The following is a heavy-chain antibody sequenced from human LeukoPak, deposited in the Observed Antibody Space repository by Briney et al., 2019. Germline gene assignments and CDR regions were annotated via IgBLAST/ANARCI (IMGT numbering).Heavy chain of an antibody. J-gene: IGHJ3*02. D-gene: IGHD2-2*01. V-gene: IGHV1-69*13. CDR2: IIPIFGTA. Sequence: SVKVSCKASGGTFSSCAISWVRQAPGQGLEWMGGIIPIFGTANYAQKFQGRVTITADESTSTAYMELSSLRSEDTAVYYCADSAKIGYCSSTSCYGAFDIWGQGTMVTVSS. CDR3: ADSAKIGYCSSTSCYGAFDI. CDR1: GGTFSSCA.